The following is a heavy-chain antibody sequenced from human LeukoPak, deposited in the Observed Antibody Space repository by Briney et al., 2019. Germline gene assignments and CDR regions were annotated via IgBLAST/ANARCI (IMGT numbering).Heavy chain of an antibody. V-gene: IGHV1-8*01. CDR1: GYTFTSYD. J-gene: IGHJ5*02. D-gene: IGHD3-22*01. CDR2: MNPNSGNT. Sequence: ASVKVSCKASGYTFTSYDINWVRQATGQGLEWMGWMNPNSGNTGYAQKFQGRVTMTRNTSISTAYMELSSLRSEDTAVYYCARARGSSGYYEPWGQGTLVTVSS. CDR3: ARARGSSGYYEP.